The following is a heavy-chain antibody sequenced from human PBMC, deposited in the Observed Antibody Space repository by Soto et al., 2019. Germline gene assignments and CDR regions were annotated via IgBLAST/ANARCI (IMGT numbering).Heavy chain of an antibody. CDR1: GGSISSSSYY. D-gene: IGHD5-12*01. CDR2: IYYSGST. Sequence: QLQLQESGPGPVKPSETLSLTCTVSGGSISSSSYYWGWIRQPPGKGLEWIGSIYYSGSTYYNPSLKSRVTISVDTSKNQFSLKLSSVTAADTAVYYCARLLRHNYYGMDVWGQGTTVTVSS. CDR3: ARLLRHNYYGMDV. J-gene: IGHJ6*02. V-gene: IGHV4-39*01.